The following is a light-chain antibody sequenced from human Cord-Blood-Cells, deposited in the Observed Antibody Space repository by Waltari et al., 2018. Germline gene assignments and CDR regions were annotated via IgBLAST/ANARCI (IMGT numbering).Light chain of an antibody. CDR3: QQSYSTPFT. CDR1: QSISSY. Sequence: DIQMTQSPSSLSASVGDRVTITCRASQSISSYLIWYQQKQGKAPKLLIYAASSLQGRVPSRLSGSRSATDVTLTISSLQPEDFATYYCQQSYSTPFTFGPGTKVDIK. V-gene: IGKV1-39*01. CDR2: AAS. J-gene: IGKJ3*01.